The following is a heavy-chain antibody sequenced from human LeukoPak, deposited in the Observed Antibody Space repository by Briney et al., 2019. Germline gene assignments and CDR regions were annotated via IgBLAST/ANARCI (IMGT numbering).Heavy chain of an antibody. CDR3: AKDRDYGGNSNQDY. V-gene: IGHV3-23*01. CDR1: GFTFSSYA. Sequence: GGSLRLSCAASGFTFSSYAMSWVRQTPGKGLEWVSAISGSGGSTYYADSVKGRFTISRDNSKNTLFLQMNSLRAEDTAVYYCAKDRDYGGNSNQDYWGQGTLVTVSS. CDR2: ISGSGGST. J-gene: IGHJ4*02. D-gene: IGHD4-23*01.